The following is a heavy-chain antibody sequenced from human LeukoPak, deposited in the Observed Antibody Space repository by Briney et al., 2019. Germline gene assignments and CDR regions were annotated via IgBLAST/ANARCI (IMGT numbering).Heavy chain of an antibody. CDR3: ARGRRNYGDYGGSRDY. V-gene: IGHV4-39*07. CDR2: INHSGST. CDR1: GGSISSSSYY. J-gene: IGHJ4*02. D-gene: IGHD4-17*01. Sequence: PSETLSLTCTVSGGSISSSSYYWSWIRQPPGKGLEWIGEINHSGSTNYNPSLKSRVTISVDTSKNQFSLKLSSVTAADTAVYYCARGRRNYGDYGGSRDYWGQGTLVTVSS.